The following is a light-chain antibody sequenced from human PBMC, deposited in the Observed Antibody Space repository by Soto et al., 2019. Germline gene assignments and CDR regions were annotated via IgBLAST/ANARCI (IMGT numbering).Light chain of an antibody. CDR3: AAWDDSLSVGV. CDR1: SFNIGSNY. V-gene: IGLV1-47*01. Sequence: QSILTQPPSASGTPGQRVSISCSGGSFNIGSNYVYWYQQFSGKAPKLLIYRNDERPLGVPDRFSGSKSGTSASLAISGLRPEDEADYYCAAWDDSLSVGVFGGGTKLTVL. J-gene: IGLJ3*02. CDR2: RND.